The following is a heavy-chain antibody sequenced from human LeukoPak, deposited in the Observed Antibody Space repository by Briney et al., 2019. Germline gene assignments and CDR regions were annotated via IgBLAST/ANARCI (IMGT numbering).Heavy chain of an antibody. J-gene: IGHJ4*02. CDR3: AKPYSSSWHTQSIDY. Sequence: GGSLRLSCAASGFTFSSYGMHWVRQAPGKGLEWVAVISYDGSNKYYADSVKGRFTISRDNSKNTLYLQMNSLRAEDTAVYYCAKPYSSSWHTQSIDYWGQGTLVTVSS. V-gene: IGHV3-30*18. D-gene: IGHD6-13*01. CDR1: GFTFSSYG. CDR2: ISYDGSNK.